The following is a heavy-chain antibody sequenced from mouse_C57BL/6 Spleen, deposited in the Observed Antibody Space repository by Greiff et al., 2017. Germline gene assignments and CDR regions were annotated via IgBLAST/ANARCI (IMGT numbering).Heavy chain of an antibody. CDR1: GYTFTSYW. Sequence: VQLQQSGAELAKPGASVKLSCKASGYTFTSYWMHWVKQRPGQGLEWIGYINPSSGYTKYNQKFKDKATLTADKSSSTAYMQLSSLTYEDSAGYYCARRGDGYGYARDYWGQGTSVTVSS. CDR2: INPSSGYT. CDR3: ARRGDGYGYARDY. V-gene: IGHV1-7*01. D-gene: IGHD2-3*01. J-gene: IGHJ4*01.